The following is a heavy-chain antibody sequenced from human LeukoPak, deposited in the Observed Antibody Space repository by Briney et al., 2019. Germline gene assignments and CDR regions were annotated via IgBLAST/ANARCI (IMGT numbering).Heavy chain of an antibody. CDR3: ARGNVDTAMVGWGYYYYYMDV. CDR1: GGSISSYY. CDR2: IYYSGST. D-gene: IGHD5-18*01. Sequence: SETLSLTCTVSGGSISSYYWSWIRQPPGKGLEWIGYIYYSGSTNYNPSLKSRVTISVDTSKNQFSLKLSSVTAADTAVYYCARGNVDTAMVGWGYYYYYMDVWGKGTTVTVSS. J-gene: IGHJ6*03. V-gene: IGHV4-59*01.